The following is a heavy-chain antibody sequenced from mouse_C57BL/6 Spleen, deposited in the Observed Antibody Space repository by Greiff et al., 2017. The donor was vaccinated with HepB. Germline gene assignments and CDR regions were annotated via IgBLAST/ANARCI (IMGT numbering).Heavy chain of an antibody. Sequence: EVKLMESGGDLVKPGGSLKLSCAASGFTFSSYGMSWVRQTPDKRLEWVATISSGGSYTYYPDSVKGRFTISRDNAKNTLYLQMSSLKSEDTAMYYCARQGDYYGSQYWYFDVWGTGTTVTVSS. CDR1: GFTFSSYG. CDR2: ISSGGSYT. D-gene: IGHD1-1*01. V-gene: IGHV5-6*01. CDR3: ARQGDYYGSQYWYFDV. J-gene: IGHJ1*03.